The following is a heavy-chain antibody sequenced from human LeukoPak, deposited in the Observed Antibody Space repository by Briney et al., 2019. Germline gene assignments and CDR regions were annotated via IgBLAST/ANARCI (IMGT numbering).Heavy chain of an antibody. CDR2: IYYSGST. Sequence: SETLSLTCTVSGGSISSGDYYWSWIRQPPGKGLEWIGYIYYSGSTYYNPSLKSRVTISVDTSKNQFSLKLSSVTAADTAVYYCPGEDYFVWGGSPHFFDYGGREPLVPVS. CDR3: PGEDYFVWGGSPHFFDY. D-gene: IGHD3-16*01. CDR1: GGSISSGDYY. J-gene: IGHJ4*02. V-gene: IGHV4-30-4*01.